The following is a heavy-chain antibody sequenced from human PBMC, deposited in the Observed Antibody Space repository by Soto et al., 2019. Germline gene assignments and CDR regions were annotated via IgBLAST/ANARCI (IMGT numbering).Heavy chain of an antibody. Sequence: QVQLQESGPGLVKPSETLSLTCTVSGGSISPYYWSWIRQSPGKGLEWIGYIYYTGTTRYNPSLTSRVTISVDTSKNQFSLKLSSVTAADTAVYYCARLGGYYQALDTWGQGALVTVSS. V-gene: IGHV4-59*08. CDR1: GGSISPYY. J-gene: IGHJ5*02. D-gene: IGHD3-22*01. CDR3: ARLGGYYQALDT. CDR2: IYYTGTT.